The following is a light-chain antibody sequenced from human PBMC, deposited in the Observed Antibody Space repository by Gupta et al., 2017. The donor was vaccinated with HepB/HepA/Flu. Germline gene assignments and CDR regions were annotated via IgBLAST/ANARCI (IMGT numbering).Light chain of an antibody. J-gene: IGLJ2*01. V-gene: IGLV1-44*01. CDR1: SSNLGTKT. Sequence: QSVLTQPPSASGTPGQRVTISCSGSSSNLGTKTVNWYHQLPGTAPKLLIYNTNQRPSGVPDRFSASKSGTSASLAISGLQSGDEADYYCTAWDDSLNGVVFGGGTKLTVL. CDR3: TAWDDSLNGVV. CDR2: NTN.